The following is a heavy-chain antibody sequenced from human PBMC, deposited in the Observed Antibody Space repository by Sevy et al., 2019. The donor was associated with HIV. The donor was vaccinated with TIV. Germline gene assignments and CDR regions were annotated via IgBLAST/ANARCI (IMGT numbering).Heavy chain of an antibody. CDR2: ISSDGSPT. V-gene: IGHV3-74*01. CDR1: GFTFSSYW. Sequence: GGSLRLSCEASGFTFSSYWMHWVRQSPGKGLVWVSRISSDGSPTNYADSVKGRFTISRDNAKNTLYLQMNSLRAEDTALYYCASGYSYGYGMDVWGQGTTVTVSS. D-gene: IGHD5-18*01. J-gene: IGHJ6*02. CDR3: ASGYSYGYGMDV.